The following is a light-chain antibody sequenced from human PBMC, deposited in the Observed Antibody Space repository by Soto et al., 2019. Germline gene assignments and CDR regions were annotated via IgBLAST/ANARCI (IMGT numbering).Light chain of an antibody. J-gene: IGKJ1*01. CDR2: GAS. Sequence: EIQMTQSPSSVSASVGDRVTITCRASQGISTWLAWYQQKAGKAPNLLIYGASNLHSGVPSRFSGSGSGTDFTLTISRLQPDDVATYYCLQYSSHSWTFGQGTKV. V-gene: IGKV1D-16*01. CDR1: QGISTW. CDR3: LQYSSHSWT.